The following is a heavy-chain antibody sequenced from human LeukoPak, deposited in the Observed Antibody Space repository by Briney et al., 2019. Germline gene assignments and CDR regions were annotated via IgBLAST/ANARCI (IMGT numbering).Heavy chain of an antibody. CDR1: GFTFSSYW. J-gene: IGHJ3*02. CDR3: ASGNDAFDI. Sequence: GGSLRLSCAASGFTFSSYWMHWVRQAPGKGLEWVAFIRSDGINKYHADSVKGRFTISRDNSKNTLYLQMNSLRSEDTAVYYCASGNDAFDIWGQGTMVTVSS. V-gene: IGHV3-30*02. D-gene: IGHD4-23*01. CDR2: IRSDGINK.